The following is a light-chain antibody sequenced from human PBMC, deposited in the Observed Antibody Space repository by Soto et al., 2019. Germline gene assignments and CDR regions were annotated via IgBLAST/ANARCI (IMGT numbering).Light chain of an antibody. V-gene: IGKV3-15*01. CDR2: GAS. CDR1: QSVRTN. J-gene: IGKJ1*01. CDR3: QQYFNWPLTWT. Sequence: VLTQSPATLSASAGDRVTLSCRASQSVRTNVAWYQQKPGQAPKLLVYGASTRATGVPARFTGSGSGIEISLTISSLLSEASDFYSCQQYFNWPLTWTFGPGTKVQIK.